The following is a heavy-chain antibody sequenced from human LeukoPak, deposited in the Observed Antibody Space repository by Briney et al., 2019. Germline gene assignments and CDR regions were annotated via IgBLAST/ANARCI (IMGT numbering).Heavy chain of an antibody. CDR3: ARRGGSSSRRSPIDY. J-gene: IGHJ4*02. CDR1: GFTFSDYW. V-gene: IGHV3-7*01. Sequence: GGSLRLSCTASGFTFSDYWMTWVRQPPGKGPEWVANIKQDGSQRYYVDSVRGRFTISRHNAKNSLFLQMNGLRAEDTAVYYCARRGGSSSRRSPIDYWGQGTLVTVSS. D-gene: IGHD6-6*01. CDR2: IKQDGSQR.